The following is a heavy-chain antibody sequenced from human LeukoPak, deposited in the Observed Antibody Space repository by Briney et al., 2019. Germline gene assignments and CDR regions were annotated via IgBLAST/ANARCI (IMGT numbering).Heavy chain of an antibody. CDR2: IYHSGST. CDR3: AREDLGDSSLGYYFDY. CDR1: GGSISSGGYY. J-gene: IGHJ4*02. V-gene: IGHV4-30-2*01. D-gene: IGHD3-22*01. Sequence: PSETLSLTCTVSGGSISSGGYYWSWIRQPPGKGLEWIGYIYHSGSTYYNPSLKSRVTISVDTSKNQFSLKLSSVTAADTAVYYCAREDLGDSSLGYYFDYWGQGTLVTVSS.